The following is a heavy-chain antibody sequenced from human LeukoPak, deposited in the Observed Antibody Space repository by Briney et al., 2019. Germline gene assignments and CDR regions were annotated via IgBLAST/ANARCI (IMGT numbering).Heavy chain of an antibody. D-gene: IGHD3-22*01. CDR1: GGSFSGYY. CDR3: ARGQMYYYDSSGYYYPPSPFDY. J-gene: IGHJ4*02. Sequence: SETLSLTCAVYGGSFSGYYWSWIRQPPGKGLEWIGEINHSGSTNYNPSLKSRVTISVDTSKNQFSLKLSSVTAADTAVYYCARGQMYYYDSSGYYYPPSPFDYWGQGTLVTVSS. V-gene: IGHV4-34*01. CDR2: INHSGST.